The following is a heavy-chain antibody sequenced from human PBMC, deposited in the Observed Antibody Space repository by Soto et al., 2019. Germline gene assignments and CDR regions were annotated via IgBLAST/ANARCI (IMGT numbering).Heavy chain of an antibody. CDR3: AKAPTASSPFDY. D-gene: IGHD1-26*01. CDR2: IIPVLDIA. V-gene: IGHV1-69*02. Sequence: QVQLVQSGAEMKRPGSSLKVSCETSGGIFTNYTFHWVRQAPGQGLEWMGWIIPVLDIANYAHKLQGRITLTAYKSRSTAYLELTSLKFEDTAIYFCAKAPTASSPFDYWGQGTLVTVSS. CDR1: GGIFTNYT. J-gene: IGHJ4*02.